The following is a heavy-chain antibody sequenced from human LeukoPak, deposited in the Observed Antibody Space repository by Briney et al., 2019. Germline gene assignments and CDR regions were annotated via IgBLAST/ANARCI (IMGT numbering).Heavy chain of an antibody. Sequence: RSQTLSLTCAISGDSVSSNSVTWNWIRQSPSRGLEWLGRTYHRSKWYNDYAVSVKSRIIINPDTSKNQLSLQPNSVTPEDTAVYYCARSSGSYYDYWGQGTLVTVPS. CDR2: TYHRSKWYN. CDR1: GDSVSSNSVT. J-gene: IGHJ4*02. D-gene: IGHD1-26*01. V-gene: IGHV6-1*01. CDR3: ARSSGSYYDY.